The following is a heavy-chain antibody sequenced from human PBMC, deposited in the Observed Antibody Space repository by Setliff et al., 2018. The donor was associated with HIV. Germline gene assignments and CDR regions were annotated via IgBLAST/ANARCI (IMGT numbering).Heavy chain of an antibody. D-gene: IGHD3-22*01. V-gene: IGHV4-38-2*02. CDR3: ARLGSDYYDSSGYLYYFDY. CDR1: GYSISDGYY. CDR2: IYHSGYT. Sequence: SETLSLTCTVSGYSISDGYYWGWIRQPPGKGLDWIGNIYHSGYTFYNPFLRSRVSISVDTSKNQFSLKLSSVTAADTAVYYCARLGSDYYDSSGYLYYFDYWGQGTLVTVSS. J-gene: IGHJ4*02.